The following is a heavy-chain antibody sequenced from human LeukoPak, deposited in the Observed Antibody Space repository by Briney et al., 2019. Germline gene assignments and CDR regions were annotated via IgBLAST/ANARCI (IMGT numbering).Heavy chain of an antibody. D-gene: IGHD2-2*01. J-gene: IGHJ4*02. V-gene: IGHV3-33*01. CDR2: IWYDGTNI. CDR3: ARDGYCSSTSCYYFDY. Sequence: HPGGSLRLSCAASGFTFSYYGMHWVRQAPGKGLEWVAVIWYDGTNIDYADSVKGRFTISRDNSKNTLYLQMNSLRAEDTAVYYCARDGYCSSTSCYYFDYWGQGTLVTVSS. CDR1: GFTFSYYG.